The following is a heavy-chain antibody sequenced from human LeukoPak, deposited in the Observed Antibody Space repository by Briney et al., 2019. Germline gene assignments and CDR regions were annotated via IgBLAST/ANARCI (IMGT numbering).Heavy chain of an antibody. CDR1: GGSINSYY. Sequence: SETLSLTCTVSGGSINSYYWSWIRQPPGKGLERIGYIFYSGSTNYNPSLKSRVTISVDTSKNQFSLRLSSVTAADTAVYYCARQTYDSSGYYYPEYWGQGTLVTVSS. V-gene: IGHV4-59*01. CDR3: ARQTYDSSGYYYPEY. D-gene: IGHD3-22*01. CDR2: IFYSGST. J-gene: IGHJ4*02.